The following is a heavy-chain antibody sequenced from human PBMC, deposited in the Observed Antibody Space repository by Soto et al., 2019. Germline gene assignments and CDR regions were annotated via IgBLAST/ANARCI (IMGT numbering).Heavy chain of an antibody. Sequence: SVKVSCKASGGTFSSYAISWVRQAPGQGLEWMGGIIPIFGTANYAQKFQGRVTITADESTSTAYMELSSLRSEDTAVYYCERGRAGLYCSSTSCYYYYGMDVWGQGTTVTVSS. V-gene: IGHV1-69*13. D-gene: IGHD2-2*01. CDR3: ERGRAGLYCSSTSCYYYYGMDV. CDR2: IIPIFGTA. CDR1: GGTFSSYA. J-gene: IGHJ6*02.